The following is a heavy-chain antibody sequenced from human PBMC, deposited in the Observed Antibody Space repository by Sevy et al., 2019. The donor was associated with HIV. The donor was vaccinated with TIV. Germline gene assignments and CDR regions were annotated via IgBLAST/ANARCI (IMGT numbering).Heavy chain of an antibody. D-gene: IGHD3-16*01. CDR2: IYYSGST. V-gene: IGHV4-61*03. CDR3: ARDDPVMNAFDI. J-gene: IGHJ3*02. Sequence: SDTLSLTCTVSAGSVSSGSYYWSWIRQPPGKGLEWIGYIYYSGSTNYNPSLKSRVTISLDTSKDHFSLKMTSVTTADTAVYYCARDDPVMNAFDIWGQGTMVTVSS. CDR1: AGSVSSGSYY.